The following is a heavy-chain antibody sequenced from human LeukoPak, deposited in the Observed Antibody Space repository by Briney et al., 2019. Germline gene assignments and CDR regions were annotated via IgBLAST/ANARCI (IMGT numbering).Heavy chain of an antibody. D-gene: IGHD3-10*01. Sequence: GGSLRLSCAASGFTFSSYAMQWVRQAPGKGLEWVEVISYDGSNKYYADSVKGRFTISRDNSKNTLYLQMNSLRAEDTAVYYCASIGSGSRSHRIDYWGQGTLVTVSS. CDR3: ASIGSGSRSHRIDY. CDR1: GFTFSSYA. V-gene: IGHV3-30-3*01. CDR2: ISYDGSNK. J-gene: IGHJ4*02.